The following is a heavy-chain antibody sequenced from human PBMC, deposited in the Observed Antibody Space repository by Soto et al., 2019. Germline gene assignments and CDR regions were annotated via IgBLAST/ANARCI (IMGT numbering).Heavy chain of an antibody. CDR1: GLTFSNYG. CDR3: EGRDDPFHV. Sequence: QVQLVESGGGVVQPERSLRLSCVATGLTFSNYGRHWVRQAPGRGLEWVAVIWHDGRQKYSADSGRGRFTISRDNSKNTVYLQMNSLSDEDTAVYYCEGRDDPFHVWGQGTMVTVSS. J-gene: IGHJ3*01. V-gene: IGHV3-33*01. CDR2: IWHDGRQK.